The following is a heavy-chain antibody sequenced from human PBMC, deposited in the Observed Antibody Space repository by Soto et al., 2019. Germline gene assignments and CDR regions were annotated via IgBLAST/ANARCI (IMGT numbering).Heavy chain of an antibody. CDR1: GGSVSSSTYN. CDR2: IYYSGST. Sequence: SETLSLTCTVSGGSVSSSTYNWAWIRQPPGKGLEWIGSIYYSGSTYYNPSLKSRVTISVDTSKNQFSLKLSSVTAADTAVYYCARSHQGYYYYMDVWGKGTTVTVSS. CDR3: ARSHQGYYYYMDV. J-gene: IGHJ6*03. V-gene: IGHV4-39*01.